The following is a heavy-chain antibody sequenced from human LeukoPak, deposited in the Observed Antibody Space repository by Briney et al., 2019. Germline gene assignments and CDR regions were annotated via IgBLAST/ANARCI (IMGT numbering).Heavy chain of an antibody. J-gene: IGHJ4*02. Sequence: QTGRSLRLSCAASGFTFSSYGMHWVRQAPGKGLEWVAVISYDGSNKYYADSVKGRFTISRDNSKNTLYLQMNSLRAEDTAIYYCATYRQVLLPFESWGQGTLVTVSS. D-gene: IGHD2-8*02. CDR1: GFTFSSYG. CDR3: ATYRQVLLPFES. CDR2: ISYDGSNK. V-gene: IGHV3-30*03.